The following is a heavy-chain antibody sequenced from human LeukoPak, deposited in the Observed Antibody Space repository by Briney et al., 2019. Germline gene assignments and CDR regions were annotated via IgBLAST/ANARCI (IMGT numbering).Heavy chain of an antibody. Sequence: PSETLSLTCAVYGGSFSGYYWSWIRQPPGKGLEWIGEINHSGSTNYNPSLKSRVTISVDTSKNQFSLKLSSVTAADTAVYYCARVNYNWNYVLFDYWGQGTLVTVSS. CDR3: ARVNYNWNYVLFDY. D-gene: IGHD1-7*01. J-gene: IGHJ4*02. CDR1: GGSFSGYY. V-gene: IGHV4-34*01. CDR2: INHSGST.